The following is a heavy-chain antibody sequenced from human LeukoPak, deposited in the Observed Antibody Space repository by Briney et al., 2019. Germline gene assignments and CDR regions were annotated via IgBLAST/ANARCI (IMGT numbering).Heavy chain of an antibody. Sequence: PGGSLRLSCAASGFTFSSYWMSWVRQAPGKGLEWVANIKQDGSEKYYVDSVKGRFTISRDNAKNSVYLQMNSLRAEGTAVYYCARGGSGSYYKSRFDYWGQGTLVTVSS. V-gene: IGHV3-7*01. CDR1: GFTFSSYW. CDR2: IKQDGSEK. D-gene: IGHD3-10*01. J-gene: IGHJ4*02. CDR3: ARGGSGSYYKSRFDY.